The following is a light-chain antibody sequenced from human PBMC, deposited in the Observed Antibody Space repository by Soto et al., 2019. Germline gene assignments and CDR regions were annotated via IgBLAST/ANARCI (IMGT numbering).Light chain of an antibody. Sequence: QSALTQPASVSGSPGQSITISCTGISSDVGGYNYVSWYQQHPGKAPKLMIYDVSNRPSGVSNRFSGSKSGNTASLTISGLQAEDEADYYCSSYTSSSTYVLGTGTKVTVL. V-gene: IGLV2-14*01. CDR3: SSYTSSSTYV. CDR1: SSDVGGYNY. CDR2: DVS. J-gene: IGLJ1*01.